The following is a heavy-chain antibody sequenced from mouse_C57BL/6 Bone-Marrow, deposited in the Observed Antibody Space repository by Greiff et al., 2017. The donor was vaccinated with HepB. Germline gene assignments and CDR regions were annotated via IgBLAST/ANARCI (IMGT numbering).Heavy chain of an antibody. V-gene: IGHV5-4*01. CDR2: ISDGGSYT. D-gene: IGHD2-12*01. J-gene: IGHJ2*01. Sequence: VQLVESGGGLVKPGGSLKLSCAASGFTFSSYAMSWVRQTPEKRLEWVATISDGGSYTYYPDNVKGRFTISRDNAKNNLYLQMSHLKSEDTAMYYCARDRVTTPFDYWGQGTTLTVSS. CDR1: GFTFSSYA. CDR3: ARDRVTTPFDY.